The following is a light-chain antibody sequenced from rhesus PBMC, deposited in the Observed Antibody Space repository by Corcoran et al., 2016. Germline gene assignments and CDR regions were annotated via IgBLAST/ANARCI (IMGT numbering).Light chain of an antibody. CDR3: QQYNSAPFT. J-gene: IGKJ3*01. CDR2: YAS. Sequence: DIQMTQSPSSLSASVGDTVTITCRASQGISSYLAWYQQKPGKAPKPLIYYASNLESGVPSRFSGSGPWTEFKLTISSLQPEDFATYYCQQYNSAPFTFGPGTKLDIK. V-gene: IGKV1-37*01. CDR1: QGISSY.